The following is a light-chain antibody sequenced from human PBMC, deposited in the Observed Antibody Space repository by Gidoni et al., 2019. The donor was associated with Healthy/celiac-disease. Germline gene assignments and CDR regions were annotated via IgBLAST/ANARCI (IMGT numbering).Light chain of an antibody. CDR1: QSISSY. J-gene: IGKJ5*01. CDR2: AAS. CDR3: QQSYSTPPIT. V-gene: IGKV1-39*01. Sequence: DIQMTQSPSSLSASVGDRGTITCRASQSISSYLNWYQQKPGKAPKLLIYAASSLQSGVASRFSGSGSGTDFTLTISSLQPEDFATYYCQQSYSTPPITFGQGTRLEIK.